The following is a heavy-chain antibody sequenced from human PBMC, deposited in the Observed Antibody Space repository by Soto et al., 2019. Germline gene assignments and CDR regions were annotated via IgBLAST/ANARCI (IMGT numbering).Heavy chain of an antibody. CDR1: GGSIPSSY. J-gene: IGHJ6*02. Sequence: SETLSLTCTVSGGSIPSSYWSWIRRPPGKGLEWIAYIYDTGISGYTPSTSYNPSLKSRVTMSVDTSKSQFSLKLTSVTAEDTAVYYCARGEDAFFYYGLDVWGQGITVTVSS. CDR3: ARGEDAFFYYGLDV. CDR2: IYDTGISGYTPST. V-gene: IGHV4-59*01.